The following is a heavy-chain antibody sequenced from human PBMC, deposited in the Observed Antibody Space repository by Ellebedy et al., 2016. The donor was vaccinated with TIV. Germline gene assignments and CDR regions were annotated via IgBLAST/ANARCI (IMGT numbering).Heavy chain of an antibody. J-gene: IGHJ4*02. CDR2: IGPGGLTT. CDR3: ARDREIWFDY. CDR1: GFTFSAYS. Sequence: GESLKISXAASGFTFSAYSMDWVRQVPGKGLEWLAYIGPGGLTTVHADAMKGRFTISRDNNRKSLYLEINSLRADDTAVYYCARDREIWFDYWGQGALVNVSS. D-gene: IGHD2/OR15-2a*01. V-gene: IGHV3-48*04.